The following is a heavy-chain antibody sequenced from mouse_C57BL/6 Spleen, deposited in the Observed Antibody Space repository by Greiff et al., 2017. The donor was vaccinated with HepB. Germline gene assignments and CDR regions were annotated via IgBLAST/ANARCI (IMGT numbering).Heavy chain of an antibody. CDR3: ARDLHYYGISYAPFAY. J-gene: IGHJ3*01. CDR2: ISYSGST. Sequence: VQLKESGPGMVKPSQSLSLTCTVTGYSITSGYDWHWIRHFPGNKLEWMGYISYSGSTNYNPSLKSRISITHDTSKNHFFLKLNSVTTEDTATYYCARDLHYYGISYAPFAYWGQGTLVTVSA. D-gene: IGHD1-1*01. CDR1: GYSITSGYD. V-gene: IGHV3-1*01.